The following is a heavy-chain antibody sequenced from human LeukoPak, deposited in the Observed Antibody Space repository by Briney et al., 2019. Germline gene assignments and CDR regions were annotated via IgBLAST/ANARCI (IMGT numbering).Heavy chain of an antibody. CDR1: GFTINNNY. CDR3: ARSWDARLNFDY. J-gene: IGHJ4*02. Sequence: GGSLRLSCAASGFTINNNYMNWVRQAPGKGLEWVSVIYSGGNTYHADSVKGRFTISRDNSKNTLYLQMNSLRAEDTAIYYCARSWDARLNFDYWGQGTLVTVSS. D-gene: IGHD1-26*01. V-gene: IGHV3-66*02. CDR2: IYSGGNT.